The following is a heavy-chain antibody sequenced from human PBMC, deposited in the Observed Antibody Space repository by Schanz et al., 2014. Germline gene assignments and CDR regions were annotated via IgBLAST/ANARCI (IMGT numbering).Heavy chain of an antibody. V-gene: IGHV3-23*01. CDR1: GLTFSSYA. CDR3: ARNRGSGGQNWYFDL. CDR2: MNESHSTI. J-gene: IGHJ2*01. D-gene: IGHD1-26*01. Sequence: EVQLLESGGGLVQPGGSLRLSCAASGLTFSSYAMSWVRQARGKGLEWVSAMNESHSTIYYADSVRGRFTISRDNAENTLFLQMNSLRAEDTAVYYCARNRGSGGQNWYFDLWGRGTLVTVSS.